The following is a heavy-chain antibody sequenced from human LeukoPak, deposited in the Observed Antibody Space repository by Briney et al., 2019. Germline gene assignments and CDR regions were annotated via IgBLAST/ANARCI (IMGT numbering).Heavy chain of an antibody. CDR3: AKVYYYDSSGGYYYYMDV. CDR2: IIPIFGTA. Sequence: GASVKVSCKASGYTFTSYGISWVRQAPGQGLEWMGGIIPIFGTANYAQKFQGRVTITADKSTSTAYMELSSLRSEDTAVYYCAKVYYYDSSGGYYYYMDVWGKGTTVTISS. V-gene: IGHV1-69*06. J-gene: IGHJ6*03. D-gene: IGHD3-22*01. CDR1: GYTFTSYG.